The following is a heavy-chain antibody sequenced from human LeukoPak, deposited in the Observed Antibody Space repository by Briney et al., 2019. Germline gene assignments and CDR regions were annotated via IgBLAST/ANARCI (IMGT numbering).Heavy chain of an antibody. V-gene: IGHV3-33*08. D-gene: IGHD4-11*01. Sequence: PGGSLRLSCAASGFTFSSYAMSWVRQAPGKGLEWVAVIWYDGSNKYYADSVKGRFTISRDNSKNTLYLQMNSLRAEDTAVYYCAREIYSNYPTNWFDPWGQGTLVTVSS. CDR2: IWYDGSNK. CDR3: AREIYSNYPTNWFDP. J-gene: IGHJ5*02. CDR1: GFTFSSYA.